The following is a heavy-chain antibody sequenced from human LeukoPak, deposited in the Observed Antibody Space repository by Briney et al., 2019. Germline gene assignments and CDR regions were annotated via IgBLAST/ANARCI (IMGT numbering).Heavy chain of an antibody. CDR3: AFKQDYYDSSGYHEY. D-gene: IGHD3-22*01. Sequence: PSETLSLTCTVSHYSINSGYYWGWIRQPPGKGLEWIGSIYYSGSTYYNPSLKSRVTISVDTSKNQFSLKLSSVTAADTAVYYCAFKQDYYDSSGYHEYWGQGTLVTVSS. CDR1: HYSINSGYY. V-gene: IGHV4-38-2*02. J-gene: IGHJ4*02. CDR2: IYYSGST.